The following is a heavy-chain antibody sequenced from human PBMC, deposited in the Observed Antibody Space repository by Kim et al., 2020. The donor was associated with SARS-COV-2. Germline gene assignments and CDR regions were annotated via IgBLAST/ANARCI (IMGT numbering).Heavy chain of an antibody. Sequence: GGSLRLSCAASGFTFSDSWMDWVRQTAGGGLLWVARINPDGTSTYYPDSVKGRFAISRDNSKNTLYLQMNSLRTEDMAVYYCFRGGVDFWGQGTLVTVSS. D-gene: IGHD3-10*01. V-gene: IGHV3-74*01. J-gene: IGHJ4*02. CDR1: GFTFSDSW. CDR2: INPDGTST. CDR3: FRGGVDF.